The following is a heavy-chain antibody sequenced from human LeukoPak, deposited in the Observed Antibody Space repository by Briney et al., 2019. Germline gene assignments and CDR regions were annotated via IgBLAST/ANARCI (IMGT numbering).Heavy chain of an antibody. J-gene: IGHJ6*03. CDR3: ARGKNSYGYAAYYYYYMDV. Sequence: SETLSLTCTVSGGSISSYYWSWIRQPPGKGLEWIGYIYYSGSTNYNPSLKSRVTISVDTSKNQFSLKLSSVTAADTAVYYCARGKNSYGYAAYYYYYMDVWGKGTTVTVSS. V-gene: IGHV4-59*01. CDR2: IYYSGST. CDR1: GGSISSYY. D-gene: IGHD5-18*01.